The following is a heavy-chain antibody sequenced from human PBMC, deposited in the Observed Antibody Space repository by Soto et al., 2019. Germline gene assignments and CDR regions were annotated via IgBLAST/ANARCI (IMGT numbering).Heavy chain of an antibody. D-gene: IGHD5-12*01. CDR2: INAGNGNT. CDR3: ARVTIGAEMAFDY. V-gene: IGHV1-3*01. J-gene: IGHJ4*02. CDR1: GYTFTSYA. Sequence: ASVKVSCKASGYTFTSYAMHWVRQAPGQRLEWVGWINAGNGNTEYSQKFQGRVTITRDTSASTAYMELSSLRSEDTAVYYCARVTIGAEMAFDYWGPGTLVTVSS.